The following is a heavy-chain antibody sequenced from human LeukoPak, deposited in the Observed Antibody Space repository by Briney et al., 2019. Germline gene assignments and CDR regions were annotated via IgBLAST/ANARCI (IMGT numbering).Heavy chain of an antibody. Sequence: GGSLRLSCAASGFTFSDYYMSWIRQAPGKGLEWVSYISSSGSTIYYVDSVKGRFTISRDNAKNSLYLQMNSLRAEDTAVYYCARVQYCTNGVCRAGYYYGMDVWGQGTTVTVSS. CDR2: ISSSGSTI. CDR1: GFTFSDYY. J-gene: IGHJ6*02. V-gene: IGHV3-11*01. CDR3: ARVQYCTNGVCRAGYYYGMDV. D-gene: IGHD2-8*01.